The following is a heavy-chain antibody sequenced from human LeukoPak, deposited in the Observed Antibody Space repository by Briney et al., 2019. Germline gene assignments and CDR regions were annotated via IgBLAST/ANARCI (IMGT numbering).Heavy chain of an antibody. D-gene: IGHD3-3*01. V-gene: IGHV3-49*04. Sequence: SGGSLRLSCAASGFTFSSYAMHWVRQAPGKGLEWVGFIRSKAYGGTTEYAASVKGRFTISRDDSKSIAYLQMNSLKTEDTAVYYCTRCPLGDYYDFWSGYYELRCYFDLWGRGTLVTVSS. J-gene: IGHJ2*01. CDR2: IRSKAYGGTT. CDR1: GFTFSSYA. CDR3: TRCPLGDYYDFWSGYYELRCYFDL.